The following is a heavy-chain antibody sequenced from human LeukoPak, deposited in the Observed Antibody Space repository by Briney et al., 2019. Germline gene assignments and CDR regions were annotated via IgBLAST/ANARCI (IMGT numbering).Heavy chain of an antibody. Sequence: GGSLSLSCAASGFTFNDYYMSWIRQAPGKGLEWLSYINIGGTNTHYADSVKGRFTISRDNAKKSLYLEMNNLRAEDTAVYYCATDGAGFDTWGQGVLVTVSS. J-gene: IGHJ5*02. CDR2: INIGGTNT. CDR1: GFTFNDYY. CDR3: ATDGAGFDT. V-gene: IGHV3-11*01.